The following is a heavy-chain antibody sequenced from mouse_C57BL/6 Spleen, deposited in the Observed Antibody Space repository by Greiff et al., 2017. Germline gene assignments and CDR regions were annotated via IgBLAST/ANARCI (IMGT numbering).Heavy chain of an antibody. D-gene: IGHD1-1*01. CDR2: IGPSDSYT. Sequence: QVQLQQPGAELVTPGASVKLSCKASGYTFTSYWMHWVKQRPGQGLEWIGEIGPSDSYTNYNQKFKGKSTVPVDKTSSTAYMQLSSLTSEDSAVYYCARAHGSSQYCFDYWGQGTTLTVSS. V-gene: IGHV1-69*01. J-gene: IGHJ2*01. CDR3: ARAHGSSQYCFDY. CDR1: GYTFTSYW.